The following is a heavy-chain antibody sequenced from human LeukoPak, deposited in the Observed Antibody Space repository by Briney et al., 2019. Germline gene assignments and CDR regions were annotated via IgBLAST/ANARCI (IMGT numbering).Heavy chain of an antibody. J-gene: IGHJ4*02. V-gene: IGHV3-74*01. D-gene: IGHD3-22*01. CDR3: AKDGGQFYDSSGYIDY. CDR1: GFTFSTYF. CDR2: INGDGKST. Sequence: GGSLRLSCAASGFTFSTYFMHWVRQAPGKGLVWVSRINGDGKSTTYADSVKGRFTISRDNSKNTLYLQMNSLRAEDTAVYYCAKDGGQFYDSSGYIDYWGQGTLVTVSS.